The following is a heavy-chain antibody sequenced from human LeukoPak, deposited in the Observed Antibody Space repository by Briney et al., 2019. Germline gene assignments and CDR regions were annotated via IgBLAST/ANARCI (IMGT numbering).Heavy chain of an antibody. CDR1: GFTFSIYA. CDR3: AKDLDSSAYERRPVLNYFDY. V-gene: IGHV3-23*01. D-gene: IGHD3-22*01. CDR2: ISGGGVYT. Sequence: TGGSLRLSCAASGFTFSIYAMSWVRQAPGKGLEWVSAISGGGVYTDYADSVKGRFTISRDNSKNTLYLQMNSLRAEDTAIYYCAKDLDSSAYERRPVLNYFDYWGQGTLVTVSS. J-gene: IGHJ4*02.